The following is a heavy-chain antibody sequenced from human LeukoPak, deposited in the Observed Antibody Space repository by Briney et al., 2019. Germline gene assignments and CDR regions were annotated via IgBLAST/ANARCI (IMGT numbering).Heavy chain of an antibody. J-gene: IGHJ4*02. V-gene: IGHV3-23*01. D-gene: IGHD1-26*01. CDR1: GFPFSSFA. Sequence: QPGGSLRLSCAASGFPFSSFAMSWVRQAPGKGLEWVSAITSSGGSTYYADSVKGRFTISRDNSKNTLYLQMNSLRAEDTAVYYCAKDPEVGAILYFDYWGQGTLVTVSS. CDR2: ITSSGGST. CDR3: AKDPEVGAILYFDY.